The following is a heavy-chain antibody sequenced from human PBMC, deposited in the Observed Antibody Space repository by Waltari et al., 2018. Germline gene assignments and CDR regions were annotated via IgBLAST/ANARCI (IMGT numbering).Heavy chain of an antibody. CDR3: ARSQYYYGSGSYYNWGHFDY. V-gene: IGHV4-61*02. J-gene: IGHJ4*02. Sequence: QVQLQESGPGLVKPSQTLSLTCTVSGGSIRSGSYHWSWIRQPAGKSREWIGRIYTSGSTNYNPSLKSRVTISVDTSKNQFSLKLSSVTAADTAVYYCARSQYYYGSGSYYNWGHFDYWGQGTLVTVSS. D-gene: IGHD3-10*01. CDR1: GGSIRSGSYH. CDR2: IYTSGST.